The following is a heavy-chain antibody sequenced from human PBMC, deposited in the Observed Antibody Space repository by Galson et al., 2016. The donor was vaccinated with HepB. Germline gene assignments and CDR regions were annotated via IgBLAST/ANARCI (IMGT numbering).Heavy chain of an antibody. CDR2: IRNSGSNT. CDR1: GFTFTSYA. Sequence: SLRLSCAASGFTFTSYAMSWVRQAPGEGLEWVSSIRNSGSNTYYADSVKGRFTISRDNSKNTLFLQMNNLRADDTAVYYCVKDFRSCGGGDCYGWFDPWGQGILVTVSS. CDR3: VKDFRSCGGGDCYGWFDP. V-gene: IGHV3-23*01. J-gene: IGHJ5*02. D-gene: IGHD2-21*02.